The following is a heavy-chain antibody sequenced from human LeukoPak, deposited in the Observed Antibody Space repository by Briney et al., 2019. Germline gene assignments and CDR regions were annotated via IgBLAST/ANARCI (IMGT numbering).Heavy chain of an antibody. CDR2: IHYSGST. CDR1: GGSISSYY. D-gene: IGHD5-12*01. CDR3: ASADSGTHYFDY. V-gene: IGHV4-59*08. J-gene: IGHJ4*02. Sequence: SETLSLTCAVSGGSISSYYWRWIRQPPGKGLEWVGYIHYSGSTNYNPSIKSRIAISVDTTKNQFSLKLSSVTAADTAVYYCASADSGTHYFDYWGQGTLVTVSS.